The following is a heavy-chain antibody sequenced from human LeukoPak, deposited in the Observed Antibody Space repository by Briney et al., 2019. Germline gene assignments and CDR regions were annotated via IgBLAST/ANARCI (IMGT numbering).Heavy chain of an antibody. CDR1: GGSISRCY. Sequence: SYTLSLTCTGCGGSISRCYWIWLGQPPGKGLEGMGYIYYSGSTNYNPSLKSRVTISVDTSKNQFSLKLSSVTAADTAVYYCARGTYICTGYCDYWGQGTLVTVSS. J-gene: IGHJ4*02. V-gene: IGHV4-59*12. D-gene: IGHD3-9*01. CDR3: ARGTYICTGYCDY. CDR2: IYYSGST.